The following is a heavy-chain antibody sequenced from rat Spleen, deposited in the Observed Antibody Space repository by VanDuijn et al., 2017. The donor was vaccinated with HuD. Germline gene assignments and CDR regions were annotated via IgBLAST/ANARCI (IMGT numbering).Heavy chain of an antibody. CDR3: TRDDVLPGYNYFDY. Sequence: EVQLVESGGGLVQPGRSLKLSCAASGFTFSNYYMAWVRQTPTKGLEWVASISPTGGDTYYRDSVKGRFTISRDNSKNTQYLQMNSLRSEDTATYYCTRDDVLPGYNYFDYWGQGVMVTVSS. CDR2: ISPTGGDT. CDR1: GFTFSNYY. J-gene: IGHJ2*01. V-gene: IGHV5S14*01. D-gene: IGHD1-4*01.